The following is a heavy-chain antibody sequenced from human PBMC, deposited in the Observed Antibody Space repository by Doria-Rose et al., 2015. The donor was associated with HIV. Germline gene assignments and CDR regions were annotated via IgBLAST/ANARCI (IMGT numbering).Heavy chain of an antibody. CDR2: IYPRDSNS. V-gene: IGHV5-51*01. Sequence: KKSGESLKISCSSYGNSFTNYWIGWVRQMPGKGLEWVAIIYPRDSNSRYSPSFQGQVTISADKSIRTAYLQWNSLQASDTAMYYCARRGVRGVFDFWGPGTLVTVSS. D-gene: IGHD3-10*01. CDR1: GNSFTNYW. J-gene: IGHJ4*02. CDR3: ARRGVRGVFDF.